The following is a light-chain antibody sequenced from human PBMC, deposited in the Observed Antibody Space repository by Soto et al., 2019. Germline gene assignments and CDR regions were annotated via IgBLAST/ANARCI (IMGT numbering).Light chain of an antibody. CDR3: QQYDHWPRGT. CDR1: QSIDTY. V-gene: IGKV3-15*01. CDR2: GAS. J-gene: IGKJ2*01. Sequence: EIVLTQSPATLSVSPGERETLSCRASQSIDTYLAWYQQKPGQAPRPLIYGASNRATGIPARFSGSGSGTEVTLTISSLQSEDFAVYYCQQYDHWPRGTFGQGTKLEI.